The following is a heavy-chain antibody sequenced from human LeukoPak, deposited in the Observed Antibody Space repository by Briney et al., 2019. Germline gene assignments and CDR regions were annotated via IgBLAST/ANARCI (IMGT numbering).Heavy chain of an antibody. Sequence: PSQTLSLTCTVSGGSISSGDYYWSWIRQPPGKGLEWIGYIYYSGSTNYNPSLKSRVTMSVDTSKNQFALKLSSVTAADTAVYYCARARLSGLSSSWYWDAFDIWGQGTMVTVSS. CDR2: IYYSGST. CDR1: GGSISSGDYY. J-gene: IGHJ3*02. V-gene: IGHV4-30-4*08. CDR3: ARARLSGLSSSWYWDAFDI. D-gene: IGHD6-13*01.